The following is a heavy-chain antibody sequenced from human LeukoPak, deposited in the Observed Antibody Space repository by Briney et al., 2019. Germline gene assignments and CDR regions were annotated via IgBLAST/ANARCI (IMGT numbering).Heavy chain of an antibody. J-gene: IGHJ3*01. V-gene: IGHV3-15*01. CDR1: GFTFNNAW. CDR2: IKSKTDGGTT. CDR3: AKETSDYGDYVNAFDV. Sequence: PGGSLRLSCAASGFTFNNAWMSWVRQAPGKGLEWVGRIKSKTDGGTTDFAAPVKGRFTISRDDSENTLYLQMNSLKTEDTAVYYCAKETSDYGDYVNAFDVWGQGTMVTVSS. D-gene: IGHD4-17*01.